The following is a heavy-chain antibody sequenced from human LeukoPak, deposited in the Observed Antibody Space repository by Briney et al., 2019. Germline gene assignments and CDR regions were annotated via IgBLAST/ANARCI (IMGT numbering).Heavy chain of an antibody. CDR3: VRGGTGTLSHDY. D-gene: IGHD1-7*01. Sequence: SETLSLTCTVSGGSISSHYWSWIRQPPGKGLEWIGYIYYSGSTNYNPSLKSRVTISVDTSKNQFSLKLSSVTAADTAVYYCVRGGTGTLSHDYWGQGTLVTVSS. J-gene: IGHJ4*02. CDR2: IYYSGST. CDR1: GGSISSHY. V-gene: IGHV4-59*11.